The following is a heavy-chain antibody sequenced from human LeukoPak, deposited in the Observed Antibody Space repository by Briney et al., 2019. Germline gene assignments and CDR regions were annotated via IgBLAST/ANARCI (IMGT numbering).Heavy chain of an antibody. V-gene: IGHV3-53*05. D-gene: IGHD3-22*01. CDR2: IYSGGST. J-gene: IGHJ4*02. Sequence: GGSLRLSCAASGFTVRSNYMSWVRQAPGKGLEWVSVIYSGGSTYYADSVKGRFTISRDNSKNTQYLQMNRLRGGETAVYYCAKDAYYYDSSGYQGDYWGQGTLVTVSS. CDR1: GFTVRSNY. CDR3: AKDAYYYDSSGYQGDY.